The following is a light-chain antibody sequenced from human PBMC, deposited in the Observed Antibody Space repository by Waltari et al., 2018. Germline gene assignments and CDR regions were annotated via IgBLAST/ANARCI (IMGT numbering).Light chain of an antibody. CDR3: QQRSNWPYT. V-gene: IGKV3-11*01. Sequence: EIVLTQSPATLSLSPGERGTLSCRARQTVRSDLAWYQKRHGQTPRLLIFDASSRATGISAKFSGSGSGTDFTLTVSNLEPEDFAVYYCQQRSNWPYTFGQGTRVEIK. J-gene: IGKJ2*01. CDR1: QTVRSD. CDR2: DAS.